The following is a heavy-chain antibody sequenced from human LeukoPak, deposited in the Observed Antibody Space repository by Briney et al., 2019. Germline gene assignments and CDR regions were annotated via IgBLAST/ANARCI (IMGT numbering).Heavy chain of an antibody. CDR3: ARECRTKVPAALCYFDY. CDR2: ISYDGSNK. Sequence: PGRSLRLSCAASGFTFSSYAMHWVRQAPGEGLEWVAVISYDGSNKYYADSVKGRFTISRDNSKNTLYLQMNSLRAEDTAVYYCARECRTKVPAALCYFDYWGQGTLVTVSP. D-gene: IGHD2-2*01. V-gene: IGHV3-30-3*01. CDR1: GFTFSSYA. J-gene: IGHJ4*02.